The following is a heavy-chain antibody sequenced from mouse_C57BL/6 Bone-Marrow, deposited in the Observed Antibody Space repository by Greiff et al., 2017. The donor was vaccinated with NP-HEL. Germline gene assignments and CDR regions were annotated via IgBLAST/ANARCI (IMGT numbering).Heavy chain of an antibody. CDR3: TRSESISGRFAY. V-gene: IGHV5-9-1*02. Sequence: EVKVVESGEGLVKPGGSLKLSCAASGFTFSSYAMSWVRQTPEKRLEWVAYISSGGDYIYYADTVKGRFTISRDNARNTLYLQMSSLKSEDTAMYYCTRSESISGRFAYWGQGTLVTVSA. CDR1: GFTFSSYA. J-gene: IGHJ3*01. CDR2: ISSGGDYI.